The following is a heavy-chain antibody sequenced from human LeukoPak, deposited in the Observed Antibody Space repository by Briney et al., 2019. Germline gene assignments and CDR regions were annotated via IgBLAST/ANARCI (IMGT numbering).Heavy chain of an antibody. V-gene: IGHV3-30-3*01. J-gene: IGHJ5*02. Sequence: GGSLRLSCAASGFTFSSYAMHWVRQAPGKGLEGVAVISYDGSNKYYADSVKGRFTISRDNSKNTLYLQMNSLRAEDTAVYYCARDGGVDYGEPAVNWFDPWGQGTLVTVSS. CDR2: ISYDGSNK. CDR1: GFTFSSYA. D-gene: IGHD4-17*01. CDR3: ARDGGVDYGEPAVNWFDP.